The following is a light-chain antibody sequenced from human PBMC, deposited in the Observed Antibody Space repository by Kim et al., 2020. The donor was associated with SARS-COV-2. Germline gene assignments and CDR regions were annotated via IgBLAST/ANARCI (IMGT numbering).Light chain of an antibody. V-gene: IGLV1-36*01. CDR3: GSWDDALNAWV. J-gene: IGLJ3*02. CDR1: NSKIGNNA. CDR2: YVD. Sequence: QSVLTQPPSVSGAPHERGTISCSGSNSKIGNNAVNWYSHPPGKSPQLVIYYVDFLPSGVSGRFSGSRSGTSASLAISRLQPEDEAFYYRGSWDDALNAWVFGGGTQLTVL.